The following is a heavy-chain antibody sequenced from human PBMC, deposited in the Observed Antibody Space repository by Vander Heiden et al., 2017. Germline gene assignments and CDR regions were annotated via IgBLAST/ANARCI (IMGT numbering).Heavy chain of an antibody. CDR1: GGTFSSYA. J-gene: IGHJ3*02. CDR2: IIPIFGTA. V-gene: IGHV1-69*01. Sequence: QVQLVQSGAEVKKPGSSVKVSCKASGGTFSSYAIRWVRQAPGQGLEWMGGIIPIFGTANYAQKFQGRVTITADESTSTAYMELSSLRSEDTAVYYCARLIVVVPAAILGAFDIWGQGTMVTVSS. CDR3: ARLIVVVPAAILGAFDI. D-gene: IGHD2-2*02.